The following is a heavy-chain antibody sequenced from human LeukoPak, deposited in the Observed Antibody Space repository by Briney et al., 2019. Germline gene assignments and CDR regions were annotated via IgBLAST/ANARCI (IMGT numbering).Heavy chain of an antibody. Sequence: ASVKVSCKASGYTFTSYDINWVRQAPGQGLEWMGWMNPNSGNTGYAQKFQGRVTMTRNTYISTAYMELSSLRSEDTAVYYCASRQKDILSLDPWGQGTLVTVSS. J-gene: IGHJ5*02. CDR2: MNPNSGNT. CDR1: GYTFTSYD. D-gene: IGHD2-21*01. CDR3: ASRQKDILSLDP. V-gene: IGHV1-8*01.